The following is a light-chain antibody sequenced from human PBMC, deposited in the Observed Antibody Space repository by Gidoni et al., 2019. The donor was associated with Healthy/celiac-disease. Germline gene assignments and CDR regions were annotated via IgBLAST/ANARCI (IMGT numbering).Light chain of an antibody. CDR1: QDISNY. CDR3: QQYDNRPFT. CDR2: DAS. Sequence: QMTQSPSSLSASVGDRVTITCQASQDISNYSHWYQQKPGKAPKHLIYDASNLETGVPSRFSGSGSGTDFTFTISSLQPEDSATYYCQQYDNRPFTFXPXTKV. J-gene: IGKJ3*01. V-gene: IGKV1-33*01.